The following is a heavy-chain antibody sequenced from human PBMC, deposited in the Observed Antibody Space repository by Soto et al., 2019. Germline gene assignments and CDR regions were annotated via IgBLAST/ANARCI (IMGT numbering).Heavy chain of an antibody. CDR2: LSHGGGST. CDR1: GFTFSNYA. Sequence: PGGSLRLSFAASGFTFSNYAMGWGRQAPGKGLEWVSGLSHGGGSTYYADSVKGRFTISRDNAKNTLYLQMSSLRAEDTAGYYFAKEGTTSPYNGFDPWGQGTLVTVSS. V-gene: IGHV3-23*01. D-gene: IGHD2-2*01. J-gene: IGHJ5*02. CDR3: AKEGTTSPYNGFDP.